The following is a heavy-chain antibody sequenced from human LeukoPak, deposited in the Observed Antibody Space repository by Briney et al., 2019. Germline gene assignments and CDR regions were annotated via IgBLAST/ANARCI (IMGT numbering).Heavy chain of an antibody. V-gene: IGHV4-59*12. Sequence: SETLSLTCTVSGGSISSYYWSWIRQPPGKGLEWIGYIYYSGSTNYNPSLKSRVTISVDTSKNQFSLKLSSVTAADTAVYYCARVRPSNRSFDYWGQGTLVTVSS. J-gene: IGHJ4*02. CDR2: IYYSGST. D-gene: IGHD1-14*01. CDR1: GGSISSYY. CDR3: ARVRPSNRSFDY.